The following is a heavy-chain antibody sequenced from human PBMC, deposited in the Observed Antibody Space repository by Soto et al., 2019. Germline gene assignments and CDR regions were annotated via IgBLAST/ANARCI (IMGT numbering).Heavy chain of an antibody. Sequence: QVQLVQSGAEVKKPGASVKVSCNASGYTFTSYGLRWVRQDPGPGREWMGWISAYNGNTNYAQKHQGRDTMTTATSTSTAYMGLRSLRSDDTAVYYCARNSGYSYGSWDYWGQGTLVTVSS. V-gene: IGHV1-18*01. CDR1: GYTFTSYG. D-gene: IGHD5-18*01. CDR2: ISAYNGNT. J-gene: IGHJ4*02. CDR3: ARNSGYSYGSWDY.